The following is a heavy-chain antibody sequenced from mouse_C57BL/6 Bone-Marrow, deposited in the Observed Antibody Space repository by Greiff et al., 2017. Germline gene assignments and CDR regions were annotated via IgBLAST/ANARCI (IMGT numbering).Heavy chain of an antibody. J-gene: IGHJ3*01. V-gene: IGHV1-50*01. CDR3: ASRVFYYAQFAY. D-gene: IGHD2-1*01. CDR1: GYTFTSYW. CDR2: IDPSDSYT. Sequence: VQLQQPGAELVKPGASVKLSCKASGYTFTSYWMQWVKQRPGQGLEWIGEIDPSDSYTNYNQKFKGKATLTVDQSSSTAYMQLSSLTSEDSAVYYCASRVFYYAQFAYWGQGTLVTVSA.